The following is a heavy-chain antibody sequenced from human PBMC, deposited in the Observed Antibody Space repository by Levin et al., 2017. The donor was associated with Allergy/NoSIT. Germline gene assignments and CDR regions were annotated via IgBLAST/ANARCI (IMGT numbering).Heavy chain of an antibody. CDR1: GLIFSTYS. D-gene: IGHD3-16*01. V-gene: IGHV3-30*04. CDR3: AGQISMIGSVGADGMDV. J-gene: IGHJ6*02. CDR2: ISFDGNNK. Sequence: GGSLRLSCAASGLIFSTYSMHWVRQAPGEGLEWVAAISFDGNNKYYADFVRSRFTVSRDDSKNKLYLQMSSLRGEDAAVYYCAGQISMIGSVGADGMDVWGRGTTVTVSS.